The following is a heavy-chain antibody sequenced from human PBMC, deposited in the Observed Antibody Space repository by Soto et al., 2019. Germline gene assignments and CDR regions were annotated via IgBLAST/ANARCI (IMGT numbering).Heavy chain of an antibody. J-gene: IGHJ3*01. V-gene: IGHV3-9*01. Sequence: EVQVVAPGGGWVQPGRSLILYCADSGFTFGDYAMHWVRQAPGKGLEWVAGISWTSGSIDYAVSVKGRFIISRDNAKNSLYLLMSSLRAEDTALYYCGKDKEAGSSGGFDGWGQGEMVTVSS. D-gene: IGHD2-8*02. CDR3: GKDKEAGSSGGFDG. CDR2: ISWTSGSI. CDR1: GFTFGDYA.